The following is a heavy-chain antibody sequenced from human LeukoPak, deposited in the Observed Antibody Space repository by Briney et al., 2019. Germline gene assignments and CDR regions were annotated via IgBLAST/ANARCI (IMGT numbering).Heavy chain of an antibody. CDR2: ISDNGSRT. D-gene: IGHD3-22*01. V-gene: IGHV3-23*01. CDR3: AHTDSYYFDSGMVS. Sequence: GGSLRLSCAASGFTFSSYAMSWVRQAPGKGLEWVSTISDNGSRTKYGDSVKGRFTISRENSKNTLYLQMNSLRAEDTAVYYCAHTDSYYFDSGMVSWGQGALVTVSS. CDR1: GFTFSSYA. J-gene: IGHJ5*02.